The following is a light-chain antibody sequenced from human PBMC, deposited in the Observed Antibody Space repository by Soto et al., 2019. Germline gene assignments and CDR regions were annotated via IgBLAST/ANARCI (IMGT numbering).Light chain of an antibody. J-gene: IGKJ5*01. CDR3: QQYDFLVT. Sequence: DIQMTQSPSTLSASVGDRVTITCQASQDINNNLNWYQQKPGKAPELLSYDASNLQTGVPTRLSGSGSGKHFTFTISSLQPEDIATYFCQQYDFLVTFGQGTRLE. CDR2: DAS. CDR1: QDINNN. V-gene: IGKV1-33*01.